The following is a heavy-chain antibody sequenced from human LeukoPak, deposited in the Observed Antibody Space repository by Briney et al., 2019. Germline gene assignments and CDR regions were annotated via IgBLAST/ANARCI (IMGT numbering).Heavy chain of an antibody. V-gene: IGHV1-2*02. D-gene: IGHD6-19*01. CDR2: INPNSGGT. CDR3: AREGRSAWYRRPDFDY. CDR1: GYNFTDCY. J-gene: IGHJ4*02. Sequence: ASMKVSCKASGYNFTDCYMHWVRQAPGQGLEGMGWINPNSGGTTYAQKFQGRVTMTRDTSIRTADMEVSSLKSDDTAVYYCAREGRSAWYRRPDFDYWGQGTLVTVSS.